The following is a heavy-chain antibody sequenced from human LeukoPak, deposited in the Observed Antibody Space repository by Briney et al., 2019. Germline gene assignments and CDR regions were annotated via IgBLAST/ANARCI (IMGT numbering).Heavy chain of an antibody. V-gene: IGHV1-46*01. CDR3: ARDVRSGSYPV. CDR1: GYTFTSYY. J-gene: IGHJ4*02. Sequence: ASVKVSCKASGYTFTSYYMHWVRQAPGQGLEWMGIINPSGGSTSYAQKFQGRVTITRDTSTSTVYMELSGLRSEDTAVYYCARDVRSGSYPVWGQGTLVTVSS. CDR2: INPSGGST. D-gene: IGHD1-26*01.